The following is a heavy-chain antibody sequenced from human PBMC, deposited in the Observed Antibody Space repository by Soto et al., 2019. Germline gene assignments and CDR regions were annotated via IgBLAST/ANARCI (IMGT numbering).Heavy chain of an antibody. CDR3: AREGYSSSSGSRGNWFEP. CDR2: MSPNSANT. D-gene: IGHD6-6*01. Sequence: ASVKVSCKASGYTFTSYDINWVRQATGQGLEWMGWMSPNSANTGYAQKFQGRVTMTRDTSISTAYMELSSLRSEDTAVYYCAREGYSSSSGSRGNWFEPWGQGTMVTVSS. CDR1: GYTFTSYD. V-gene: IGHV1-8*01. J-gene: IGHJ5*02.